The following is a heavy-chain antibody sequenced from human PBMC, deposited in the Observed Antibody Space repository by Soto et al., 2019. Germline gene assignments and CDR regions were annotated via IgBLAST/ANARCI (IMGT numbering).Heavy chain of an antibody. D-gene: IGHD7-27*01. J-gene: IGHJ6*02. CDR1: GFTFRDYY. CDR3: ARVGTLYAMDV. V-gene: IGHV3-11*06. CDR2: IRSGGSPA. Sequence: GGSLRLSCAASGFTFRDYYMTWIRQAPGKGLEWVSYIRSGGSPANDADSVKGRFTISRDNAKNSLYLQMDSLRAEDTAVYYCARVGTLYAMDVWGQGTTVTVSS.